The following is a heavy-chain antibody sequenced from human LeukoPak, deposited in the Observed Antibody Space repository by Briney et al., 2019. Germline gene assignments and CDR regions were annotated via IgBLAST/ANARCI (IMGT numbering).Heavy chain of an antibody. CDR2: INHSGST. CDR3: ARGGTVGVFGAFDI. Sequence: SETLSLTCAVYGGSFSGYYWSWIRQPPGKGLEWIGEINHSGSTNYNPSLKSRVTISVDKSKNQFSLKLSSVTAADTAMFYCARGGTVGVFGAFDIWSQGTMVTVSS. CDR1: GGSFSGYY. J-gene: IGHJ3*02. V-gene: IGHV4-34*01. D-gene: IGHD3-16*02.